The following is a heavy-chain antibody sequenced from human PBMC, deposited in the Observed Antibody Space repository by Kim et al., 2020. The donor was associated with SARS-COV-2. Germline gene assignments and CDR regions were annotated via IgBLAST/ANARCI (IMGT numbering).Heavy chain of an antibody. CDR2: IIPIFGTA. V-gene: IGHV1-69*13. Sequence: SVKVSCKASGGTFSSYAISWVRQAPGQGLEWMGGIIPIFGTANYAQKFQGRVTITADESTSTAYMELSSLRSEDTAVYYCARDLISTYCGGDCSIVQNWYFDLWGRGTLVTVSS. CDR1: GGTFSSYA. CDR3: ARDLISTYCGGDCSIVQNWYFDL. D-gene: IGHD2-21*02. J-gene: IGHJ2*01.